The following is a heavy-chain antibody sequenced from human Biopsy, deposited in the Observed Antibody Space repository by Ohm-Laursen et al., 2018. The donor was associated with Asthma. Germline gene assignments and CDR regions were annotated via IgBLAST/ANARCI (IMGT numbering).Heavy chain of an antibody. D-gene: IGHD2-15*01. CDR2: IFDSEGS. CDR1: GGSMTSGGHT. V-gene: IGHV4-31*03. J-gene: IGHJ4*02. CDR3: ARGSGLYPESPFDY. Sequence: SETLSLTCTVYGGSMTSGGHTWNWIRQIPGKGLEWIGYIFDSEGSYYNPSLKSRVMISLDTSQNQFSLSLNSVTAADTAVYFCARGSGLYPESPFDYWGQGTLVTVSS.